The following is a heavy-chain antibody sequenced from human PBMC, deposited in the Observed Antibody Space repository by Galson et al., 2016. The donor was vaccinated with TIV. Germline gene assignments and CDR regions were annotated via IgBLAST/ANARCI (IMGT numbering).Heavy chain of an antibody. CDR3: ARVPERAPDY. Sequence: ETMSLTCTVSGAYLNTHYWSWFRQPPGKGLEWIGDIADIGTSKSNPSLESRVTILLDTSNNPFFLRLTSVNPGDTAVYYCARVPERAPDYWGRGTLVIVSS. CDR1: GAYLNTHY. J-gene: IGHJ4*02. V-gene: IGHV4-59*11. CDR2: IADIGTS.